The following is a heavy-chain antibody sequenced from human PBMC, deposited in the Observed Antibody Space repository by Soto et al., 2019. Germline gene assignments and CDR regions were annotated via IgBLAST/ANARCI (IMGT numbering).Heavy chain of an antibody. CDR2: IIPSLGIA. J-gene: IGHJ4*02. CDR1: GGTFSSYT. D-gene: IGHD6-19*01. Sequence: QVQLVQSGAEVKKPGSSVKVSCKASGGTFSSYTISWVRQAPGQGLEWMGRIIPSLGIANYAQKFQGRVTITADKSTSTAYIELSSLRSEDTAVYYCAGSVAVATSDYWGQGTLVTVSS. CDR3: AGSVAVATSDY. V-gene: IGHV1-69*02.